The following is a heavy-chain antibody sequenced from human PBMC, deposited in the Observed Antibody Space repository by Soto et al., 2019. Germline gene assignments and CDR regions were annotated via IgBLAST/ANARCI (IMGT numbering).Heavy chain of an antibody. Sequence: GGSLRLSCAASGFTFSSYDMHWVRQATGKGLEWVSAIGTAGDTYYPGSVKGRFTISRENAKNSLYLQMNSLRAGDTAVYYCARRAVGRFSGSYYFDYWGQGTLVTASS. D-gene: IGHD1-26*01. V-gene: IGHV3-13*01. J-gene: IGHJ4*02. CDR1: GFTFSSYD. CDR3: ARRAVGRFSGSYYFDY. CDR2: IGTAGDT.